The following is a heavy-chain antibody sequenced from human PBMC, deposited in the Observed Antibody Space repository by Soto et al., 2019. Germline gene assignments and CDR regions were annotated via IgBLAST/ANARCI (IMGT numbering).Heavy chain of an antibody. CDR1: GFTFSSYA. CDR2: ISYDGSNK. J-gene: IGHJ6*02. V-gene: IGHV3-30-3*01. D-gene: IGHD6-13*01. CDR3: ARGGAWQQLHRGGMDV. Sequence: GGSLRLSCAASGFTFSSYAMHWVRQAPGKGLEWVAVISYDGSNKYYADSVKGRFTISRDNSKNTLYLQMNSLRAEDTAVYYCARGGAWQQLHRGGMDVWGQGTTVTVSS.